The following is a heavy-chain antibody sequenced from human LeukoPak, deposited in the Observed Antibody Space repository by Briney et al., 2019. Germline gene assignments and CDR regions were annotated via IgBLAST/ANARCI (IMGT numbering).Heavy chain of an antibody. CDR2: IREDGSER. V-gene: IGHV3-7*01. CDR3: TRDRNARATKEDRYDY. CDR1: GFSFSGYW. D-gene: IGHD2-8*01. J-gene: IGHJ4*02. Sequence: GGSLRLSSAVSGFSFSGYWMTWVRQAPGKGLEWVANIREDGSERNYVDSVKGRFIISRDNARNSLYLQMNSLRPEDTAVYYCTRDRNARATKEDRYDYWGQGTLVTVSS.